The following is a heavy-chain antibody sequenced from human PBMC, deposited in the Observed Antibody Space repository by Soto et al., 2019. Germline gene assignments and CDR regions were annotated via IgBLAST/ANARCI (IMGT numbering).Heavy chain of an antibody. CDR3: AKDRAGYSRGMDV. V-gene: IGHV3-30*18. CDR1: GFTFSSFG. Sequence: QVQLVESGGGVVQPGRSLRLSCAISGFTFSSFGMHWVRQAPGKGLEWLALISYDGSHEYYADSVKGRFTISRDNSKNILYLQMNSLRAGDTGVYYCAKDRAGYSRGMDVWGQGTTVTVSS. CDR2: ISYDGSHE. D-gene: IGHD1-26*01. J-gene: IGHJ6*02.